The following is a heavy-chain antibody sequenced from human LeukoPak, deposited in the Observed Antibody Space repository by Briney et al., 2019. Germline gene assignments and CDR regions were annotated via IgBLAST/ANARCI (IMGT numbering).Heavy chain of an antibody. Sequence: PGGSLRLSCAASGFTFSSYSMNWVRPAPGKGLEWVSYISSSSSTIYYADSVKGRCTISRDNAKNSLYLQMNSLRAEDTAVYYCARDRGPTDYWGQRTLVTVSS. CDR3: ARDRGPTDY. V-gene: IGHV3-48*01. CDR1: GFTFSSYS. J-gene: IGHJ4*02. D-gene: IGHD3-10*01. CDR2: ISSSSSTI.